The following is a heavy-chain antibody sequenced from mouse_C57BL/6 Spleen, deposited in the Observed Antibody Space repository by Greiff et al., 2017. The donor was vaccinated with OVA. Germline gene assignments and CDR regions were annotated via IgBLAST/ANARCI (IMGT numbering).Heavy chain of an antibody. CDR1: GFTFSDYG. D-gene: IGHD1-1*01. CDR3: ARPVVAPYAMDY. V-gene: IGHV5-17*01. J-gene: IGHJ4*01. Sequence: EVKLVESGGGLVKPGGSLKLSCAASGFTFSDYGMHWVRQAPEKGLEWVAYISSGSSTIYYADTVKGRFTISRDNAKNTLFLQMTSLRSEDTAMYYCARPVVAPYAMDYWGQGTSVTVSS. CDR2: ISSGSSTI.